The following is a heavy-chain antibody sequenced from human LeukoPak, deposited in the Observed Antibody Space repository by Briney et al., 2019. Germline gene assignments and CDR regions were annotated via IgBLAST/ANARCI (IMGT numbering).Heavy chain of an antibody. CDR1: GGSISSGGYS. CDR2: IYHSGST. D-gene: IGHD3-10*01. V-gene: IGHV4-30-2*01. CDR3: ARAGSHDAFDI. Sequence: PSQTLSLTCAVSGGSISSGGYSWSWIRQPPGKGQEWIGYIYHSGSTYYNPSLKSRVTISVDRSKNQFSLKLSSVTAADTAVYYCARAGSHDAFDIWGQGTMVTVSS. J-gene: IGHJ3*02.